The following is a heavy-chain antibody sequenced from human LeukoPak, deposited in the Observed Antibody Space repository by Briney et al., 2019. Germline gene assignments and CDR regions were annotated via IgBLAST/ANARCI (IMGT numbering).Heavy chain of an antibody. CDR3: ARADGAYQLLSGGLGY. D-gene: IGHD2-2*01. CDR1: GFSFNNYA. V-gene: IGHV3-30-3*01. J-gene: IGHJ4*02. Sequence: QPGGSLRLSCAASGFSFNNYAMHWVRQARGKGLEWVALISYDGSNKYYADSVKGRFTISRDNSKVTLYLQLNSLRAEDTAIYYCARADGAYQLLSGGLGYWGQGTLVTVSS. CDR2: ISYDGSNK.